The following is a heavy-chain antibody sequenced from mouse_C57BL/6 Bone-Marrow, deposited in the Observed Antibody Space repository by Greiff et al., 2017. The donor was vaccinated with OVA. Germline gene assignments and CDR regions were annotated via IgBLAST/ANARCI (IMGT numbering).Heavy chain of an antibody. CDR3: TRYDTTVVDWYFDV. D-gene: IGHD1-1*01. CDR2: IYPGNSDT. Sequence: EVQLQQSGTVLARPGASVKMSCKTSGYTFTSYWMHWVKQRPGQGLEWIGAIYPGNSDTSYNQKFKGKAKLTAVTSASTAYMELSSLTNEDSAVYYCTRYDTTVVDWYFDVWGTGTTVTVSS. CDR1: GYTFTSYW. V-gene: IGHV1-5*01. J-gene: IGHJ1*03.